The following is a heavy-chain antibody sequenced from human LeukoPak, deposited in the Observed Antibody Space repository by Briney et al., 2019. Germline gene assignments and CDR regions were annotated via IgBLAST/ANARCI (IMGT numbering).Heavy chain of an antibody. V-gene: IGHV3-30*02. J-gene: IGHJ5*02. CDR3: AREGFDP. CDR1: GFTFSSHA. CDR2: IRYDETAT. Sequence: GGSLRLSCAASGFTFSSHAMHWVRQAPGKGLEWVSHIRYDETATYYADSVKGRFTISRDISQNTVYLQMNSLRAEDTAVYYCAREGFDPWGQGTLVTVSS.